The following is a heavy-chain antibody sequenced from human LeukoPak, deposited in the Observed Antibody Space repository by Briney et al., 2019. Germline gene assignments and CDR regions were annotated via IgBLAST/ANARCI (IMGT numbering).Heavy chain of an antibody. CDR1: RDTFTIYN. CDR3: ARGGSGSSWYDY. D-gene: IGHD6-13*01. Sequence: ASVTVSSKASRDTFTIYNINWGRHAPGQGLEWVGWMNPNSGNTGSAQKFQGRVTITRNTSISTTYMELSSLRSEDTAVYYCARGGSGSSWYDYWGQGTLVTVSS. J-gene: IGHJ4*02. CDR2: MNPNSGNT. V-gene: IGHV1-8*01.